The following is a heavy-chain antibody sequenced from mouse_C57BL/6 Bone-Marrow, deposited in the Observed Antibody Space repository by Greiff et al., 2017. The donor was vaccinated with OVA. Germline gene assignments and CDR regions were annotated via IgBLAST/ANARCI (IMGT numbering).Heavy chain of an antibody. CDR2: INYDGSST. V-gene: IGHV5-16*01. D-gene: IGHD2-10*01. Sequence: EVKLVESEGGLVQPGSSMKLSCTASGFTFSDYYMAWVRQVPEKGLEWVANINYDGSSTYYLDSLKSRFIISRDNAKNILYLQMSSLKSEDTATYYCARFPYCFYWYFDVWGTGTTVTVSS. CDR1: GFTFSDYY. J-gene: IGHJ1*03. CDR3: ARFPYCFYWYFDV.